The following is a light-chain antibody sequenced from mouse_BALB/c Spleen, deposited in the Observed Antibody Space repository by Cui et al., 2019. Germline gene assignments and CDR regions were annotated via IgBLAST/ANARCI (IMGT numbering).Light chain of an antibody. Sequence: TQVTHSPPSLSLSLGGKVTLTCKASQDINKYIAWYQKQPGKGPRLLIHYTTMLHAGIPTRFSGSGAGEDYSFSIRNLEAEVIASYYWQQYDNLWTFGGGTKLEIK. V-gene: IGKV19-93*01. CDR1: QDINKY. CDR3: QQYDNLWT. CDR2: YTT. J-gene: IGKJ1*01.